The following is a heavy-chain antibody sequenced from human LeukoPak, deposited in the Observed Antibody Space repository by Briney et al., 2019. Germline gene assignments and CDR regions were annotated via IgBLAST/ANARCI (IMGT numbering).Heavy chain of an antibody. J-gene: IGHJ6*02. Sequence: SETLSLTCTVSGGSISSYYWSWIRQPAGKGLEWIGRIYTSGSTNYNPSLKSRVTMSVDTSKNQFSLKLSSVTAADTAVYYCARGVVVPAAMRYYYYYYGMDVWGQGTTVTVS. CDR2: IYTSGST. CDR1: GGSISSYY. CDR3: ARGVVVPAAMRYYYYYYGMDV. D-gene: IGHD2-2*01. V-gene: IGHV4-4*07.